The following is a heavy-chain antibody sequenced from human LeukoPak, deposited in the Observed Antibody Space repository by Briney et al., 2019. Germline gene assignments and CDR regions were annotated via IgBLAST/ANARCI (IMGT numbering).Heavy chain of an antibody. CDR2: IDTAGGT. D-gene: IGHD3-10*01. J-gene: IGHJ3*02. CDR1: GFTFISYD. CDR3: ARRRYGLGSYSDAFDI. V-gene: IGHV3-13*04. Sequence: PGGSLRLSCAASGFTFISYDMHWVRQPTGKGLEWVSGIDTAGGTYYAGSMKGRFTISRENAKNSLSLQMNSLRAGDTAVYYCARRRYGLGSYSDAFDIWGQGTMVTASP.